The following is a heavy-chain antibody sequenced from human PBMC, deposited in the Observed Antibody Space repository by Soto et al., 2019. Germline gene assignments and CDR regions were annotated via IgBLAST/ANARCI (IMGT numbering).Heavy chain of an antibody. D-gene: IGHD3-3*01. V-gene: IGHV1-18*01. CDR3: ARGFPLWFDP. CDR1: GSGFTTYG. J-gene: IGHJ5*02. Sequence: ASVTGSCKGSGSGFTTYGITWVRQAPGQGLEWMAWISAHNGNTNYAQKLQGRVTVTRDTSTSTAYMELSSLRSEDTAVYYCARGFPLWFDPWGQGTLVTVSS. CDR2: ISAHNGNT.